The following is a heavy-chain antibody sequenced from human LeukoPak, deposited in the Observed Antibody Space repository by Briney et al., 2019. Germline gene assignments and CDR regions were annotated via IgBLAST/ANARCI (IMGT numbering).Heavy chain of an antibody. V-gene: IGHV3-74*01. CDR2: IKPDGSST. CDR1: GFTFISYG. D-gene: IGHD2-21*02. J-gene: IGHJ4*01. CDR3: TRELPREVTLDY. Sequence: PGGSLRLSCAASGFTFISYGMQWVRQAPGKGLVWVSRIKPDGSSTSYADSVNGRFTVSRDNAKNTLYLQVNSLRAEDTAVYFCTRELPREVTLDYWGQGTLVTVSS.